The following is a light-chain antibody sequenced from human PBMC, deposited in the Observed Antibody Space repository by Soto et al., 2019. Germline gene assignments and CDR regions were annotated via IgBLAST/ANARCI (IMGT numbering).Light chain of an antibody. CDR1: ESVSRN. V-gene: IGKV3-15*01. Sequence: EVVMTQSPSTLSVSPGERSTLSFMASESVSRNLAWYQQKPGQAPRLLIYDASTRATGIPDRFSGGGSGTEFTLTISSLQSEDFVVYYCQQYNSWPPITFGQGTRLEIK. CDR2: DAS. J-gene: IGKJ5*01. CDR3: QQYNSWPPIT.